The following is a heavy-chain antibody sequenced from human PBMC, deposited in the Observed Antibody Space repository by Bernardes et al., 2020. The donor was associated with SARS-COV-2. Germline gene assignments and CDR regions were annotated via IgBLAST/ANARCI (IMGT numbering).Heavy chain of an antibody. CDR3: TREHSDISASYSGTGDFQR. CDR2: IDSDGSST. Sequence: GGSLRLSCVASGFTFRRYWMHWVRQAPGKGLVWVSRIDSDGSSTTYADAAQGRFIMSRDNAKNTLYLQMISLTAEDTAVYYCTREHSDISASYSGTGDFQRWGQGTLVTVSS. J-gene: IGHJ1*01. CDR1: GFTFRRYW. V-gene: IGHV3-74*01. D-gene: IGHD3-22*01.